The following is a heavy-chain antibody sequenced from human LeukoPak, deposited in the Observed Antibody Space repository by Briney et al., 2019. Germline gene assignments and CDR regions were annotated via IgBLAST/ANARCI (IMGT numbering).Heavy chain of an antibody. J-gene: IGHJ4*02. D-gene: IGHD5-12*01. CDR2: IKQDGSEK. CDR3: AKEDGGYDQVYFEY. CDR1: GLTFSSYW. Sequence: GGSLRLSCAASGLTFSSYWMSWVRQAPGKGLEWVANIKQDGSEKYYVDSVKGRFTISRDNAKNSLYLQMNSLRAEDTAVYYCAKEDGGYDQVYFEYWGQGTLVTVSS. V-gene: IGHV3-7*01.